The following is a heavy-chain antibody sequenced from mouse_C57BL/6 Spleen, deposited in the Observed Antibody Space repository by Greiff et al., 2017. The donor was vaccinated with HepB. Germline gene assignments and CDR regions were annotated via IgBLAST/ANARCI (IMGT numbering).Heavy chain of an antibody. CDR2: INPNNGGT. D-gene: IGHD2-3*01. CDR3: ARSPDGYYEAWFAY. Sequence: VQLKQSGPELVKPGASVKMSCKASGYTFTDYNMHWVKQSHGKSLEWFGYINPNNGGTSYNQKFKGKATLTVNKSSSTAYMELRSLTSEDSAVFYCARSPDGYYEAWFAYWGQGTLVTVSA. V-gene: IGHV1-22*01. J-gene: IGHJ3*01. CDR1: GYTFTDYN.